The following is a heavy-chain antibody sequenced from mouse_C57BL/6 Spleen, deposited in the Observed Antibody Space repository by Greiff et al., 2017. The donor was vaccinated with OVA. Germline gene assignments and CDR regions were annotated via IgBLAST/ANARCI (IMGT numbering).Heavy chain of an antibody. CDR2: ISDGGSYT. J-gene: IGHJ2*01. Sequence: EVMLVESGGGLVKPGGSLKLSCAASGFTFSSYAMSWVRQTPEKRLEWVATISDGGSYTYYPDNVKGRFTISRDNAKNNLYLQMSHLKSEDTAMYYCARVVLELGEGDYFDYWGQGTTLTVSS. CDR3: ARVVLELGEGDYFDY. CDR1: GFTFSSYA. V-gene: IGHV5-4*03. D-gene: IGHD4-1*01.